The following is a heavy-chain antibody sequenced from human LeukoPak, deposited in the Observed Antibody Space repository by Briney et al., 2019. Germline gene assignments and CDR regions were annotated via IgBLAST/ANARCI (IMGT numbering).Heavy chain of an antibody. CDR1: GFTFSDHH. D-gene: IGHD3-3*02. CDR2: TRKKAGSFTT. Sequence: GGSLRLSCAASGFTFSDHHMDWVRQAPGKGLEWVGRTRKKAGSFTTEYAASTKGRFTIPRDDSKTSLYLQMNSLKTEDTAVYYCSTSILGVTRNSLFAYWGQGTLVTVSS. J-gene: IGHJ4*02. CDR3: STSILGVTRNSLFAY. V-gene: IGHV3-72*01.